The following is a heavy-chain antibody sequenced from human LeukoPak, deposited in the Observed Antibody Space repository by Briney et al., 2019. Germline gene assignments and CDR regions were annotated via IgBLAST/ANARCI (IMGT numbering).Heavy chain of an antibody. CDR3: AGGDSDRGDYGDYNLLSFDP. D-gene: IGHD4-17*01. CDR2: IYYSGST. J-gene: IGHJ5*02. V-gene: IGHV4-31*03. CDR1: GGSISSGGYY. Sequence: SETLSLTCTVSGGSISSGGYYWGWIRQHPGKGLEWSMYIYYSGSTYYNPSLKRRVTISDDTSRNQFSLKLSSVTDADTAVDYCAGGDSDRGDYGDYNLLSFDPWGQGTMVTVSS.